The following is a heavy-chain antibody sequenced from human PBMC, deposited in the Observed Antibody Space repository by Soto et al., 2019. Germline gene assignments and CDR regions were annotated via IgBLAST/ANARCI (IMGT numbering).Heavy chain of an antibody. J-gene: IGHJ6*02. CDR1: RFAFSSYG. Sequence: GGPLRLSDAASRFAFSSYGMHWVRQAPGKGLEWVAVIWYDGSNKYYADSVKGRFTISRDNSKNTLHPQMNSLRAEDTAVYYCARDRANYHYHGMDVWGQGTAVNVSS. D-gene: IGHD3-10*01. CDR3: ARDRANYHYHGMDV. V-gene: IGHV3-33*01. CDR2: IWYDGSNK.